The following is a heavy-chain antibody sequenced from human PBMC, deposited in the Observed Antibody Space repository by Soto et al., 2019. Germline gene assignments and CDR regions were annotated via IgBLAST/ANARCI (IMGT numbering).Heavy chain of an antibody. D-gene: IGHD4-17*01. CDR2: IFSDNER. Sequence: QVTLKESGPALVKPTETLTLTCTVSGFSLTTGKMGVSWIRQPPGKSLEWLEHIFSDNERSYSTSLQGRLTSSKDTSGSQVVLSMTNVDPVDTATYYCARMNVDSYQFYYAMDVLGEETTVTVSS. J-gene: IGHJ6*04. CDR3: ARMNVDSYQFYYAMDV. V-gene: IGHV2-26*01. CDR1: GFSLTTGKMG.